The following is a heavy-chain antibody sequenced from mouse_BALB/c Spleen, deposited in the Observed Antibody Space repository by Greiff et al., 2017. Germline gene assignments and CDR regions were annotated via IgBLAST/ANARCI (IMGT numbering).Heavy chain of an antibody. CDR2: IWGDGST. D-gene: IGHD2-3*01. Sequence: VQLQQSGPGLVAPSQSLSITCTVSGFSLTGYGVNWVRQPPGKGLEWLGMIWGDGSTDYNSALKSRLSISKDNSKSQVFLKMNSLQTDDTARYYCARDLGYYEGAMDYWGQGTSVTVSS. J-gene: IGHJ4*01. CDR3: ARDLGYYEGAMDY. V-gene: IGHV2-6-7*01. CDR1: GFSLTGYG.